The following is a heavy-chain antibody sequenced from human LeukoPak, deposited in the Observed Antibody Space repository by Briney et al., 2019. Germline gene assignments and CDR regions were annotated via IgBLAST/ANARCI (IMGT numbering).Heavy chain of an antibody. Sequence: GGSLRLSCAASGFTFSSYWMSWVRQAPGKGLEWVANIKQEGSEKYYVDSVKGRFTISRDNAKNSLYLQMNSLRAEDTAVYYCARAGAYDAFDIWGQGTMVTVSS. J-gene: IGHJ3*02. CDR1: GFTFSSYW. CDR3: ARAGAYDAFDI. V-gene: IGHV3-7*04. D-gene: IGHD7-27*01. CDR2: IKQEGSEK.